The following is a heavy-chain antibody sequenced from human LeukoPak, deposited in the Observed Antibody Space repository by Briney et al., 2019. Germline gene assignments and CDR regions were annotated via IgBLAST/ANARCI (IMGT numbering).Heavy chain of an antibody. V-gene: IGHV1-2*02. Sequence: GASVKVSCKASGYTFTSYGISWVRQAPGQGLEWMGWINPNSGGTNYAQKFQGRVTMTRDTSISTAYMELSRLRSDDTAVYYCARVGDQLLDDGDNWFDPWGQGTLVTVSS. CDR1: GYTFTSYG. CDR2: INPNSGGT. CDR3: ARVGDQLLDDGDNWFDP. D-gene: IGHD2-2*01. J-gene: IGHJ5*02.